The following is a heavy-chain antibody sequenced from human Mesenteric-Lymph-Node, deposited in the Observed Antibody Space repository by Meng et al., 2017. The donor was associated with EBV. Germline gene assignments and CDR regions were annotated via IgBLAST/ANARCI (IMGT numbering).Heavy chain of an antibody. D-gene: IGHD6-19*01. CDR3: ARRREYSSGWPIDY. J-gene: IGHJ4*02. V-gene: IGHV4-30-4*01. CDR1: GGSVSSGNNY. CDR2: IYYSGRT. Sequence: QVQRQAAGPGLVKPSQTLSLTCTVSGGSVSSGNNYWIWIRQPPGKGLEWIGYIYYSGRTYYNPSLESRVTMSVDTSKNQFSLNLNSVTAADTAVYFCARRREYSSGWPIDYWGQGTLVTVSS.